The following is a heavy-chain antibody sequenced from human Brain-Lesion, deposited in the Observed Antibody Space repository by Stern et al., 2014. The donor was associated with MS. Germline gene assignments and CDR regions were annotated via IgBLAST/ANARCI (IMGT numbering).Heavy chain of an antibody. Sequence: EVQLEESGGGLVQPGGSLRLSCAASGFTVSNYYMSWVRQAPGKGLEWVSLIYTSGKTYYADSVRGRFVISRDKSKSTLYLQMDSLRPEDTAVYYCARDRVTTVTTYYFDSWGQGTRVTVSS. CDR2: IYTSGKT. CDR3: ARDRVTTVTTYYFDS. CDR1: GFTVSNYY. D-gene: IGHD4-17*01. V-gene: IGHV3-66*02. J-gene: IGHJ4*02.